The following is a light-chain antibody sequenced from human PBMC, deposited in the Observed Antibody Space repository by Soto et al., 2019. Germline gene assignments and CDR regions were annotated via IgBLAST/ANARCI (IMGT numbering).Light chain of an antibody. CDR2: GAS. V-gene: IGKV3-15*01. Sequence: EIVLTQSPGTLSLSPGERATLSCRASQSVSSNLAWYQQKPGQAPRLLIYGASSRATGIPVRFSGSGSGTEFTLTISSLQSEDFAVYYCQQYNNWPLTFGGGTKVDI. CDR1: QSVSSN. J-gene: IGKJ4*01. CDR3: QQYNNWPLT.